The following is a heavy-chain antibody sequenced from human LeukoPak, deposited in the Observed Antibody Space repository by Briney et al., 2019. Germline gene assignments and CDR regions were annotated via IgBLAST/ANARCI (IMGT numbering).Heavy chain of an antibody. J-gene: IGHJ4*02. V-gene: IGHV1-46*01. Sequence: ASVKVSCKASGYTFTSYYMHWVGQAPGQALEWMGIINPSVGSTDYAQKLRGRVTMTTDTSTSTAYMELRSLRSDDTAVYYCARASPWYFDYWGQGTLVTVSS. CDR2: INPSVGST. CDR1: GYTFTSYY. CDR3: ARASPWYFDY.